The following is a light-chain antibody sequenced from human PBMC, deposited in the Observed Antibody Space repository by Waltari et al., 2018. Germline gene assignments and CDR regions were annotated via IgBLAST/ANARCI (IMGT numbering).Light chain of an antibody. CDR2: SNN. Sequence: QSVLTQPPSTSGTPGQRVTISWSGSSSTIGRNAVNWYQQLPGTAPRLLIYSNNKRPPGVPDRFSGSKSGTSASLAISGLRSQDEADYYCAAWDDSLDGSWVFGGGTRLTVL. V-gene: IGLV1-44*01. CDR1: SSTIGRNA. J-gene: IGLJ3*02. CDR3: AAWDDSLDGSWV.